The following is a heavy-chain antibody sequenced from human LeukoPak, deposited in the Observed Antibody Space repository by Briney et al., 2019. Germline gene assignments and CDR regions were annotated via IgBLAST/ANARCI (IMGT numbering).Heavy chain of an antibody. Sequence: SETLSLTCTVSGGXISSYHWSWIRQPPGKGLEWIGYIYYTGSTNYNPSFKSRVTISVDTSKNQFSLKLSSVTAADTAVYYCARHTGAHRGAFDIWGQGTMVTVSS. J-gene: IGHJ3*02. V-gene: IGHV4-59*08. CDR1: GGXISSYH. D-gene: IGHD3-16*02. CDR2: IYYTGST. CDR3: ARHTGAHRGAFDI.